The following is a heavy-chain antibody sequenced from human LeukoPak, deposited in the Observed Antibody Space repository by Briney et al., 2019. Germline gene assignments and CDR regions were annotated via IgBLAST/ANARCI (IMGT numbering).Heavy chain of an antibody. CDR1: GFTFSSYG. V-gene: IGHV3-30*02. D-gene: IGHD3-16*02. J-gene: IGHJ4*02. CDR3: ARERGYYDYVWGSYRPYYFDY. Sequence: PGGFLRLSCAASGFTFSSYGMHWVRQAPGKGLEWVAFIRYDGSNKYYADSVKGRFTISRDNAKNSLYLQMNSLRAEDTAVYYCARERGYYDYVWGSYRPYYFDYWGQGTLVTVSS. CDR2: IRYDGSNK.